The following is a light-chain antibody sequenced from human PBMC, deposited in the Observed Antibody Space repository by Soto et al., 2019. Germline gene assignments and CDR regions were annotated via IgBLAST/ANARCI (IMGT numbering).Light chain of an antibody. CDR2: AAS. CDR1: QSIRRH. V-gene: IGKV1-39*01. Sequence: DIQMTQSPSSLSASVGDRVTITCRASQSIRRHLNWYQQKPGKAPKLLIYAASTLQSGVPSRFSGSGSGTDFTLTISSLQPEDFATYYCQQSYSAPPTFGLGTKVDIK. J-gene: IGKJ1*01. CDR3: QQSYSAPPT.